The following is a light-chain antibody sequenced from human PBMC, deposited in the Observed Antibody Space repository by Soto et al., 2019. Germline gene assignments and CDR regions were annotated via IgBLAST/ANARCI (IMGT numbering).Light chain of an antibody. CDR3: ADWDDTLSGPDVV. CDR1: SSNIGSNY. J-gene: IGLJ2*01. Sequence: QSVLTQPPSASGTPGQRVTISCSGSSSNIGSNYVYWYQQLPGTAPKLLIYTNNQRPSGVPDRFSGSKSGTSASLAISGLRSEDGADYYWADWDDTLSGPDVVFGGGTKLTVL. V-gene: IGLV1-47*01. CDR2: TNN.